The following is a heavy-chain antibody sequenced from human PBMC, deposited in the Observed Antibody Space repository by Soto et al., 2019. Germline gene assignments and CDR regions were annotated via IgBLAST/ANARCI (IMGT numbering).Heavy chain of an antibody. J-gene: IGHJ4*02. CDR3: ARDLNGSYHPLDY. CDR1: GFTFSSYS. Sequence: PVGSLRLSCAASGFTFSSYSMNWVRQAPGKGLEWVSSISSSSSYIYYADSVKGRFTISRDNAKNSLYLQMNSLRAEDTAVYYCARDLNGSYHPLDYWGQGTLVTVSS. CDR2: ISSSSSYI. D-gene: IGHD1-26*01. V-gene: IGHV3-21*01.